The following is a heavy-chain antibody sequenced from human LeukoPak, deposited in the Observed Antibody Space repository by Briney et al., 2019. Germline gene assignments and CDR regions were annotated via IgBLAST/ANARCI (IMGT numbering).Heavy chain of an antibody. V-gene: IGHV3-48*01. CDR1: EFTFSSYS. D-gene: IGHD5-12*01. CDR2: ISDSSAM. J-gene: IGHJ4*02. Sequence: GGSLRLSCAASEFTFSSYSMNWVRQAPGKGLEWVSYISDSSAMYYADSVRGRFTISRENDKNSLFLQMNSLRAEDTAVYYCARDGEYSGYDADCWGQGTLVTVSS. CDR3: ARDGEYSGYDADC.